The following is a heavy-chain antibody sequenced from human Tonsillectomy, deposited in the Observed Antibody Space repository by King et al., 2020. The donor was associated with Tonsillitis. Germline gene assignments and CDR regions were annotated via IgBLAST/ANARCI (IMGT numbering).Heavy chain of an antibody. CDR1: GDSISSSSYY. Sequence: LQLQESGPGLVKPAETLSLTCTVSGDSISSSSYYWGWIRQSPGEGLEYIGNIYDSGSTYYNPSLKSRVTISVDTSKNQFSLQLSPGTAADAAVYYCARRHRSGVLKLGIDYWGQGTLVTVSS. V-gene: IGHV4-39*01. D-gene: IGHD7-27*01. CDR2: IYDSGST. J-gene: IGHJ4*02. CDR3: ARRHRSGVLKLGIDY.